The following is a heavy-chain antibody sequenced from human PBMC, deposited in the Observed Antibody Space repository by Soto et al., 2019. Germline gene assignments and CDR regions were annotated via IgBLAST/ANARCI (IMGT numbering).Heavy chain of an antibody. CDR2: ISGSSGFI. CDR1: ASTFSKYA. V-gene: IGHV3-21*01. J-gene: IGHJ5*02. Sequence: PGGSLRLSCVASASTFSKYAMNWVRQAPGKGLEWVSSISGSSGFIHYTDSVKGRFTVSRDNAKSSVYLQMNSLRAEDTAVYYCAREGFSHWFDPWGQGTLVTLSS. CDR3: AREGFSHWFDP.